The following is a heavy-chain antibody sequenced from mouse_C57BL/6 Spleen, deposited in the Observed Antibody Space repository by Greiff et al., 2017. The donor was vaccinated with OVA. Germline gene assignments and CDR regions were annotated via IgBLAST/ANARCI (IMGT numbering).Heavy chain of an antibody. CDR2: IYPGSGST. D-gene: IGHD2-4*01. CDR3: ARDYYDYDGFAY. V-gene: IGHV1-55*01. CDR1: GYTFTSYW. Sequence: QVQLQQPGAELVKPGASVKMSCKASGYTFTSYWITWVKQRPGQGLEWIGDIYPGSGSTNYNEKFKSKATLTVDTSSSTAYMQLSSLTSEDSAVYCCARDYYDYDGFAYWGQGTLVTVSA. J-gene: IGHJ3*01.